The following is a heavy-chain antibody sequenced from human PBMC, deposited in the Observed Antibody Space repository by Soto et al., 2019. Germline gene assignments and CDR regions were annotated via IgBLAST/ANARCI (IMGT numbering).Heavy chain of an antibody. D-gene: IGHD1-26*01. V-gene: IGHV4-31*11. Sequence: QVQLRESGPGLVKPSQNLSLICAVSGGSISSGGYYWSWVRQHPGKGLEWIGYIYNTGNSYYNPSLTGRITMSVATSTNHFSLRLTPVPAADTALYYCARERVLRSGWFDPWGQGTPVTVSS. CDR2: IYNTGNS. J-gene: IGHJ5*02. CDR1: GGSISSGGYY. CDR3: ARERVLRSGWFDP.